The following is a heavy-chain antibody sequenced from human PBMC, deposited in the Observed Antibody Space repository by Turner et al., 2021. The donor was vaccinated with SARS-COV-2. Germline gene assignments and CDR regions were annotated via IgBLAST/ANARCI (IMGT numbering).Heavy chain of an antibody. J-gene: IGHJ4*02. Sequence: QGQLLESGGGVAQPGRSLGRSFAASGFTFSTYAMHWVRQAPGKGLEWVAVISYDGSDKYYADSVKGRFTISRDNSKNTLYLQMNSLRAEDTAVYYCAREDYYDSSGSLDYWGQGTLVTVSS. V-gene: IGHV3-30-3*01. CDR1: GFTFSTYA. D-gene: IGHD3-22*01. CDR3: AREDYYDSSGSLDY. CDR2: ISYDGSDK.